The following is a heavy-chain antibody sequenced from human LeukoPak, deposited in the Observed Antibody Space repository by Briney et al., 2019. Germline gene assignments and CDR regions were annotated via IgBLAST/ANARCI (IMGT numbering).Heavy chain of an antibody. J-gene: IGHJ5*02. D-gene: IGHD3-22*01. V-gene: IGHV5-51*01. CDR3: ARPTYYYDSSGYYPPYPGGWFDP. Sequence: GESLKISCKGSGYSFTSYWIGWVRQMPGKGLEWMGIIYPGDSDTRYSPSFQGQVTISADKSISTAYLQWSSLKASDTAMYYCARPTYYYDSSGYYPPYPGGWFDPWGQGTLVTVSS. CDR1: GYSFTSYW. CDR2: IYPGDSDT.